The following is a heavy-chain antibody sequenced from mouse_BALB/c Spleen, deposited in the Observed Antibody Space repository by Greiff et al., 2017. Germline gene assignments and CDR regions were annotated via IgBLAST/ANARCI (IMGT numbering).Heavy chain of an antibody. CDR1: GFAFSSYD. J-gene: IGHJ4*01. CDR2: ISSGGGST. D-gene: IGHD2-4*01. Sequence: EVKLVESGGGLVKPGGSLKLSCAASGFAFSSYDMSWVRQTPEKRLEWVAYISSGGGSTYYPDTVKGRFTISRDNAKNTLYLQMSSLKSEDTAMYYCARHPSMITTGYYAMDYWGQGTSVTVSS. CDR3: ARHPSMITTGYYAMDY. V-gene: IGHV5-12-1*01.